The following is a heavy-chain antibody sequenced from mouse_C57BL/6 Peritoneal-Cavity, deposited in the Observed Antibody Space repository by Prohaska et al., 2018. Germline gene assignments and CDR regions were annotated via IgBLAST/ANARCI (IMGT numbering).Heavy chain of an antibody. J-gene: IGHJ2*01. CDR1: GYTFTDYE. Sequence: QVQLHQSGAELVRPGASVTLSCKASGYTFTDYEMHWVKQTPVHGLEWIGAIDTETGGTAYNQKYKGKAILNADRASSTGYMERRSRTSEDAAVYYCTRRGCSDYWGQGTTLTGSS. V-gene: IGHV1-15*01. CDR2: IDTETGGT. CDR3: TRRGCSDY.